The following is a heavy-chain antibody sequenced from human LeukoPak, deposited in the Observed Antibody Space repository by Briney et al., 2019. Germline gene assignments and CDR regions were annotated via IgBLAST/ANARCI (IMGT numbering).Heavy chain of an antibody. CDR2: VYRSGNT. CDR1: GGYISQNY. J-gene: IGHJ5*02. CDR3: ARGLFGDNWFDP. D-gene: IGHD3-10*01. Sequence: PPETLFLTCTLSGGYISQNYWSWIRQPPGEEPEWIGYVYRSGNTDYNPSLESRVTISVDTSKNQFSLKLSSVTAADTAVYYCARGLFGDNWFDPWGQGTLVTVSS. V-gene: IGHV4-59*08.